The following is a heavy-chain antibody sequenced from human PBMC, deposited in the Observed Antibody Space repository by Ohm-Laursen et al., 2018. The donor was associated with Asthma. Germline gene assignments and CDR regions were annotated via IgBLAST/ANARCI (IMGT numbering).Heavy chain of an antibody. Sequence: SLRLSCTASGFTFSSYGMHWVRQAPGKGLEWVAVISYDGSNKYYADSVKGRFTISRDNSKNTLYLQMNSLRAEDTAVYYCARVGIVGAKRSFDYWGQGTLVTVSS. D-gene: IGHD1-26*01. CDR2: ISYDGSNK. V-gene: IGHV3-30*03. CDR3: ARVGIVGAKRSFDY. J-gene: IGHJ4*02. CDR1: GFTFSSYG.